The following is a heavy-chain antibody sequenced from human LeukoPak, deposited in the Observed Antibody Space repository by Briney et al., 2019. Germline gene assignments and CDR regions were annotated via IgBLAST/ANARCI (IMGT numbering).Heavy chain of an antibody. D-gene: IGHD3-9*01. CDR2: INHSGST. J-gene: IGHJ5*02. V-gene: IGHV4-34*01. CDR3: ARQGGDILTGSGNWFDP. CDR1: GGSFSGYY. Sequence: PSETLSLTCAVYGGSFSGYYWSWIRQPPGKGLEWIGEINHSGSTNYNPSLKSRVTISVDTSKNQFSLKLSSVTAADTAVYYCARQGGDILTGSGNWFDPWGQGTLVTVSS.